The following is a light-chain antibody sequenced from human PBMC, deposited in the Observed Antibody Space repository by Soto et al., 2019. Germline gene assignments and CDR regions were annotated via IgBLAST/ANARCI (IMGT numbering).Light chain of an antibody. Sequence: DIQVSQSPSLRSATVGDRVTITCRASHDIITYLAWYQQKPGKAPKLMIYEASTLQSGVPSRFSGSGSGTEFTLTISGLLPEDFATYHCQQLNTLPFPFAHGTRLEIK. V-gene: IGKV1-9*01. CDR2: EAS. J-gene: IGKJ5*01. CDR3: QQLNTLPFP. CDR1: HDIITY.